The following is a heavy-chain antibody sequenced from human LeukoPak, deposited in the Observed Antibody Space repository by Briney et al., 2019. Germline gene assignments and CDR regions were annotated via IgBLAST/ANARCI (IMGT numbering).Heavy chain of an antibody. Sequence: GGSLRLSCAVSGFSVGDNGMSWVRQAPGKGLEWVSVIYSGGSTSYADSVKGRFSISRDNSKNTLYLQMNSLRAEETAVYYCARGPRGCDPWGQGTLVIVSS. CDR3: ARGPRGCDP. J-gene: IGHJ5*02. V-gene: IGHV3-53*01. CDR2: IYSGGST. CDR1: GFSVGDNG.